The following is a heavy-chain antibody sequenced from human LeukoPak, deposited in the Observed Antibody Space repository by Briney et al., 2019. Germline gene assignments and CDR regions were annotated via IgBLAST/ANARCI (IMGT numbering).Heavy chain of an antibody. V-gene: IGHV4-34*01. J-gene: IGHJ4*02. CDR2: INHSGST. Sequence: SESLSLTCAVYGGSFSGYYWSWIRQPPGKGLEWIGEINHSGSTNYNPSLKSRVTISVDTSKNQFSLKLSSVAAADTAVYYCARHLRVTRGAYCFDYWGQGTLVTVSS. D-gene: IGHD4-17*01. CDR3: ARHLRVTRGAYCFDY. CDR1: GGSFSGYY.